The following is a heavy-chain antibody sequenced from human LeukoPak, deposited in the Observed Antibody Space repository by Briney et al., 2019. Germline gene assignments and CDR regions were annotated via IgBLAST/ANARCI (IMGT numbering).Heavy chain of an antibody. CDR1: GFTFSSYA. CDR2: IKSKTDGGTI. Sequence: GGSLRLSCAASGFTFSSYAMSWVRQAPGKGLEWVGRIKSKTDGGTIDYAAPVKGRFTISRDDSKNTLYLQMNSLKAEDTAVYYCITRGVVAWGQGTLVTVSS. D-gene: IGHD2-15*01. J-gene: IGHJ4*02. CDR3: ITRGVVA. V-gene: IGHV3-15*01.